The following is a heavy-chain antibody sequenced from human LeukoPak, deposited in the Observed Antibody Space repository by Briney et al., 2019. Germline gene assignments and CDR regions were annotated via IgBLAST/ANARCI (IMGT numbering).Heavy chain of an antibody. Sequence: GGSLRLSCAASGFTFNDYAMHWVRQAPGKGLEWVSGISESSGTIIYADSVKGRFTISRDNAKDSLFLQMNSLRADDTALYYCAKRPRSGWFFDYWGQGTLVTVSS. CDR1: GFTFNDYA. J-gene: IGHJ4*02. D-gene: IGHD6-19*01. CDR2: ISESSGTI. V-gene: IGHV3-9*01. CDR3: AKRPRSGWFFDY.